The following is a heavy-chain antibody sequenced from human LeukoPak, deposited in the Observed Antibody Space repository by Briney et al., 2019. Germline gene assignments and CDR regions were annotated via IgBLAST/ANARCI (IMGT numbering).Heavy chain of an antibody. D-gene: IGHD6-25*01. J-gene: IGHJ4*02. Sequence: GRSLRLSCAASGFTLTTYGMHWVRQAPGKGLEWVAVIWSDGNNKFYADSVKGRFTVSRDNSKNTLYLHMNSLRGEDTAVYYCAKAARLGPSHFDYWGRGTLVTVSS. V-gene: IGHV3-33*06. CDR2: IWSDGNNK. CDR3: AKAARLGPSHFDY. CDR1: GFTLTTYG.